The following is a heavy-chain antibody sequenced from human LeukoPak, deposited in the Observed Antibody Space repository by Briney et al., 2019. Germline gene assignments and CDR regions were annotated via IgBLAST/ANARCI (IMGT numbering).Heavy chain of an antibody. CDR1: GGSFSSYY. J-gene: IGHJ6*02. CDR3: ARLSTQYYYDSSGYYYYYGMDV. Sequence: SETLSLTCAVYGGSFSSYYWSWIRQPPGKGLEWIGYIYYSGSTNYNPSLKSRVTISVDTSKNQFSLKLSSVTAADTAVYYCARLSTQYYYDSSGYYYYYGMDVWGQGTTVTVSS. CDR2: IYYSGST. D-gene: IGHD3-22*01. V-gene: IGHV4-59*08.